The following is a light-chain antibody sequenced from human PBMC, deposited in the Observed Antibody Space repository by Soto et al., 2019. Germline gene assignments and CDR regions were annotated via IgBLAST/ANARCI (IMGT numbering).Light chain of an antibody. V-gene: IGKV3-11*01. J-gene: IGKJ5*01. CDR1: ESISTY. CDR3: QQRSSGVT. Sequence: EIVLTQSPATLSLSPGARATLSCRASESISTYLGWYQQKPGQAPRPLIYDASNRATGIPARFSGSGSGTEFTLTSSSLEPEDSAVYFCQQRSSGVTFGQGTRLEIK. CDR2: DAS.